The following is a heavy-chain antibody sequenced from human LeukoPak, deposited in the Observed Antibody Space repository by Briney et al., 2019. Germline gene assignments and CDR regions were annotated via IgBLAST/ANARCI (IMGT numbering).Heavy chain of an antibody. CDR3: ARDHVYGGADY. Sequence: PGGSLRLSCAASGXTLHNYAVHWVRQAPGKGLEWVSLTSGDGITTYFADSVKGRFTISRDNSKSSLFLQMNSLRTEDTALYYCARDHVYGGADYWGQGTLVTVSS. V-gene: IGHV3-43*02. J-gene: IGHJ4*02. D-gene: IGHD5/OR15-5a*01. CDR2: TSGDGITT. CDR1: GXTLHNYA.